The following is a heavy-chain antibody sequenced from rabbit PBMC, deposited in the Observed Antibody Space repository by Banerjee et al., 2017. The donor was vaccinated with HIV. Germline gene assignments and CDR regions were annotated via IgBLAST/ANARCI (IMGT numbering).Heavy chain of an antibody. D-gene: IGHD2-1*01. J-gene: IGHJ6*01. CDR2: IYAGSSVYT. CDR3: ARDSYDDYGDYRYGMDL. Sequence: QQLVESGGGLVKPGASLTLTCTASGFSFSSGYDMCWVRQAPGKGLEWIACIYAGSSVYTYYASWAKGRFTISKTSSTTVTLQMTSLTAADTATYFCARDSYDDYGDYRYGMDLWGQGTLVTVS. CDR1: GFSFSSGYD. V-gene: IGHV1S40*01.